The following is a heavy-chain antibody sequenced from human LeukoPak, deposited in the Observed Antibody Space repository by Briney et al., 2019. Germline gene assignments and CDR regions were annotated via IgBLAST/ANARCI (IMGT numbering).Heavy chain of an antibody. CDR1: GFSFSNYA. Sequence: PGGSLRLSCAASGFSFSNYAMHWVRQAPGKGLEWVAFIRYDGSNKYYADSVKGRFTISRDNSKNTLYLQMNSLRAEDTAVYYCAKGDSYCTNGVCHIGYWGQGTLVTVSS. D-gene: IGHD2-8*01. CDR2: IRYDGSNK. CDR3: AKGDSYCTNGVCHIGY. V-gene: IGHV3-30*02. J-gene: IGHJ4*02.